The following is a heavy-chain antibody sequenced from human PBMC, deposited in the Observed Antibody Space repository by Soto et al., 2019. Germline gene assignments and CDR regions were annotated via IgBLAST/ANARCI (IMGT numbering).Heavy chain of an antibody. CDR1: GGSFSGYF. V-gene: IGHV4-34*02. Sequence: QVQLQQLGAGLLKPSETLSLTCAVYGGSFSGYFWSWIRQSPGKGLELIGKINHSGSSNSNPSLKSRLTISVDTSKNQFSLNLRSVTAADPAVHYCARRSRRDVVFGVVNIRGFEYWGHGTPVTVSS. D-gene: IGHD3-3*01. J-gene: IGHJ4*01. CDR3: ARRSRRDVVFGVVNIRGFEY. CDR2: INHSGSS.